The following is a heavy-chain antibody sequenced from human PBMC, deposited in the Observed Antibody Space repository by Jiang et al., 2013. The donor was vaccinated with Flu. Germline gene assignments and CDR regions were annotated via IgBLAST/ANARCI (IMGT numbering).Heavy chain of an antibody. CDR1: GYLFTSYL. CDR2: FDPYNGRT. D-gene: IGHD3-10*01. Sequence: SGAEVKRPGASVKVSCQASGYLFTSYLMHWVRQAPGQGLEWMGMFDPYNGRTNYAQRFQGRVSMTRDTSTTTVFMELSSLRSEDTALYYCARSYGIGQIDYWGQGTLVTVSS. CDR3: ARSYGIGQIDY. V-gene: IGHV1-46*01. J-gene: IGHJ4*02.